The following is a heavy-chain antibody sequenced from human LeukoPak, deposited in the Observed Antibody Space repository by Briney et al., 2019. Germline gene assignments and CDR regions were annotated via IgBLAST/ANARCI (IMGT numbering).Heavy chain of an antibody. Sequence: PGGSLRLSCAASGFTFDDYAMHWVRQAPGMGLEWVSGISWSSGNRGYADPVKGRFTISRDNAKNSLYLQMNSLRPEDTALYYCAKDSYGDYYYMDVWGQGTTVTVSS. CDR2: ISWSSGNR. D-gene: IGHD4-17*01. J-gene: IGHJ6*02. CDR1: GFTFDDYA. CDR3: AKDSYGDYYYMDV. V-gene: IGHV3-9*01.